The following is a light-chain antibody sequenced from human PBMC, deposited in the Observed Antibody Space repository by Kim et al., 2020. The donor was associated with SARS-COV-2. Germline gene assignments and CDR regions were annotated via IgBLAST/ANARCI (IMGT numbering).Light chain of an antibody. V-gene: IGLV3-19*01. CDR2: DKN. CDR3: HSRDSSDNGV. J-gene: IGLJ2*01. CDR1: SLRTNY. Sequence: VALGQTVMITCQGDSLRTNYARWYQQKTGQAPVLVIYDKNNRPSGIPDRFSCSSSGNTASLTITGDQADDEADYYCHSRDSSDNGVFGGGTQLTVL.